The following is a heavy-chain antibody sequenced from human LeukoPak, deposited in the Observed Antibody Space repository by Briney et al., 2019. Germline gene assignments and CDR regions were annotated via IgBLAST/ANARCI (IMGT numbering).Heavy chain of an antibody. CDR3: ARAVVVAATSGYYYYYGMDV. Sequence: ASVTVSFTASGYTFTGYYMHWVRQAPGQGLEWMGWINPNSGGTNYAQKFQGRVTMTRDTSISTAYMELSRLRSDDTAVYYCARAVVVAATSGYYYYYGMDVWGQGTTVTVSS. CDR2: INPNSGGT. D-gene: IGHD2-15*01. J-gene: IGHJ6*02. V-gene: IGHV1-2*02. CDR1: GYTFTGYY.